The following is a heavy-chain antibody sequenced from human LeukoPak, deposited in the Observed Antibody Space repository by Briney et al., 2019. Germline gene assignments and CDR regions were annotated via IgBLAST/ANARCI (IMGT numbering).Heavy chain of an antibody. CDR2: ISAYNGNT. D-gene: IGHD3-22*01. CDR1: GYTFTSYG. V-gene: IGHV1-18*01. J-gene: IGHJ4*02. CDR3: ARVSVRYDSSGLFDY. Sequence: ASVKVSCKASGYTFTSYGISWVRQAPGQGLEWMGWISAYNGNTNYAQKLRGRVTMTTDTSTSTAYMELRSLRSDDTAVYYCARVSVRYDSSGLFDYWGQGTLVTVSS.